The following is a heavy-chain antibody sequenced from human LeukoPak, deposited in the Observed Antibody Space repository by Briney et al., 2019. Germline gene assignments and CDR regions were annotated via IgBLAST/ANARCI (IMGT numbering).Heavy chain of an antibody. CDR1: GGSISSYY. D-gene: IGHD3-16*01. Sequence: SETLSLTCTVSGGSISSYYWNWIRQPPGKGLEWIGNIYYSGSTNYNPSLKSRVTISVDTSKNQFSLKLSSVTAADTAVYYCARTSHDYISFFDYWGQGTLVTVSS. CDR3: ARTSHDYISFFDY. J-gene: IGHJ4*02. V-gene: IGHV4-59*01. CDR2: IYYSGST.